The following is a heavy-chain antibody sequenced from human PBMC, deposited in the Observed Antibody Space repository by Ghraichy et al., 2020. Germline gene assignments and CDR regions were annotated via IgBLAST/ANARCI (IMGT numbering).Heavy chain of an antibody. V-gene: IGHV4-4*09. CDR3: ARHLRSSGYYRYFDY. CDR2: IYPSGST. D-gene: IGHD6-19*01. J-gene: IGHJ4*02. Sequence: SETLSLTCNVSGGSISSYYWSWIRQPPGKGLEWIGYIYPSGSTNYNPSLKSRVTISVDTSKNRVSLKLRSVTAADTAVYNCARHLRSSGYYRYFDYWGQGTLVTVSS. CDR1: GGSISSYY.